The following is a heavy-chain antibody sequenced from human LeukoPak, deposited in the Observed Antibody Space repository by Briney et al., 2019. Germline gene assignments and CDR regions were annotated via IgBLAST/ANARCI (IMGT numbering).Heavy chain of an antibody. CDR2: IDPSDSYT. CDR3: ATPWSIAAAGIEAFDI. Sequence: GESLKILFKGSGYSFTSYWNNWVRPMPGKGLELMGRIDPSDSYTNYSPSFQGHVPISADKSISTAYVQWTSLKASDSAMYYCATPWSIAAAGIEAFDIWGQGTMVTVSS. V-gene: IGHV5-10-1*01. J-gene: IGHJ3*02. D-gene: IGHD6-13*01. CDR1: GYSFTSYW.